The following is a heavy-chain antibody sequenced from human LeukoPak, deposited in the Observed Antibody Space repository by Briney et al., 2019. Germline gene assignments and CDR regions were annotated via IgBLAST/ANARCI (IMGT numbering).Heavy chain of an antibody. Sequence: ASVKVSCTASGYTFTSYGISWGRQAPGQGVEWMGWISAYNGNTNYARKLQGRVTMTTDTSTSTAYMELRSLRSDDTAVYYCARALLRYFDHSPRDSYYYGMDVWGQGTTVTVSS. CDR3: ARALLRYFDHSPRDSYYYGMDV. CDR1: GYTFTSYG. J-gene: IGHJ6*02. D-gene: IGHD3-9*01. V-gene: IGHV1-18*01. CDR2: ISAYNGNT.